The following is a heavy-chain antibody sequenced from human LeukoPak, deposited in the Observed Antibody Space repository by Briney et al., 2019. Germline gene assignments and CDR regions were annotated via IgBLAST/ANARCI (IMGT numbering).Heavy chain of an antibody. CDR3: ARDFGYCSGGGCYDHFSSPFDY. V-gene: IGHV1-69*13. CDR2: IIPIFGTA. D-gene: IGHD2-15*01. CDR1: GGTFSSYA. J-gene: IGHJ4*02. Sequence: ASVKVSCKASGGTFSSYAISWVRQAPGQGLEWMGGIIPIFGTANYAQKFQGRVTITADESTSTAYMELSSLRSEDTAVYYCARDFGYCSGGGCYDHFSSPFDYWGQGTLVTVSS.